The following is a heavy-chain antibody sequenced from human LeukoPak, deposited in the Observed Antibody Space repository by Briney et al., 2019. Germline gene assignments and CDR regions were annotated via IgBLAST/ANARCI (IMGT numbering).Heavy chain of an antibody. D-gene: IGHD3-22*01. V-gene: IGHV3-53*01. J-gene: IGHJ4*02. CDR3: ARDFSQSSGSIFDY. CDR1: GFTFGDYA. Sequence: GGSLRLSCTASGFTFGDYAMSWVRQAPGKGLEWVSLIYSDGTTFYADSVKGVFTISRDNSKHTLYLQMNSLRAEDTAVYYCARDFSQSSGSIFDYWGQGTLVTVSS. CDR2: IYSDGTT.